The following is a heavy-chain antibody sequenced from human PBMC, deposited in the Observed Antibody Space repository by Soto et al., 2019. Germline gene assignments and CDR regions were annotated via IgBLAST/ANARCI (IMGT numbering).Heavy chain of an antibody. CDR1: GGTFSSYA. D-gene: IGHD3-10*01. CDR3: ARGNYSGSGSPTSYYCYYGMDV. J-gene: IGHJ6*02. Sequence: SVKVSCKASGGTFSSYAISWVRQAPGQGLEWMGGIIPIFGTANYAQKFQGRVTITADESTSTAYMELSSLRSEDTAVYYCARGNYSGSGSPTSYYCYYGMDVWGQGTTVTVSS. V-gene: IGHV1-69*13. CDR2: IIPIFGTA.